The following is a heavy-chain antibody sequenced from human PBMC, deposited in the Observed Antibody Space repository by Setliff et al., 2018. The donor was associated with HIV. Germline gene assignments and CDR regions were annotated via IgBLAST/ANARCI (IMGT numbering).Heavy chain of an antibody. J-gene: IGHJ4*02. V-gene: IGHV1-18*01. CDR1: GYTFNNYG. Sequence: ASVKVSCKASGYTFNNYGISWVRQAPGQGLEWMGWINTHSGYTNYAQNVQGRVTVTMDTSTSTAYMKLRSLKSDDTAVYYCARGKTWLRFLDYWGQGTLVTVSS. CDR3: ARGKTWLRFLDY. D-gene: IGHD5-12*01. CDR2: INTHSGYT.